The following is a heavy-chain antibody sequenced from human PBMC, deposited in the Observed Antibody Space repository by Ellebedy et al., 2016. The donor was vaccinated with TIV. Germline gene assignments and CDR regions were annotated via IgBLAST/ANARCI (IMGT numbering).Heavy chain of an antibody. Sequence: GGSLRLSCAVSGFTFSSYWMSWVRQAPGKGLEWVANIRQDGSKNYVDSVKGRFTISRDNAQNSLYLQMNSLRVEDTSVYYCATDGSYGDYRSPAHAFVIWGQGTMVTVSS. J-gene: IGHJ3*02. CDR3: ATDGSYGDYRSPAHAFVI. CDR1: GFTFSSYW. D-gene: IGHD4-17*01. CDR2: IRQDGSK. V-gene: IGHV3-7*01.